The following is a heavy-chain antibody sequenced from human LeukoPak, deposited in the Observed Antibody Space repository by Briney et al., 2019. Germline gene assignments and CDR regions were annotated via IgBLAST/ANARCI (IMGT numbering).Heavy chain of an antibody. D-gene: IGHD6-13*01. J-gene: IGHJ4*02. V-gene: IGHV1-46*01. CDR2: ISPGGGST. CDR3: ARDEVAGVYYFDY. CDR1: GYTFTRHY. Sequence: ASVKVSFKASGYTFTRHYIHWVRQAPGQGLEWMGLISPGGGSTSYAQKFQGRVIMTGDTSTGTVYMELSSLRSEDTALYYCARDEVAGVYYFDYWGQGTLVTVSS.